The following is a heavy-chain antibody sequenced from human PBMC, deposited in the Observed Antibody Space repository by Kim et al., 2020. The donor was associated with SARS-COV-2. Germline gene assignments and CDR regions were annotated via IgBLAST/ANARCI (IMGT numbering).Heavy chain of an antibody. CDR3: AGGLNSPVYY. CDR1: GFTFTTYA. D-gene: IGHD1-20*01. J-gene: IGHJ4*02. CDR2: IFIGGGNT. V-gene: IGHV3-23*05. Sequence: GGSLRLSCAASGFTFTTYAMKWVRQPPGKGLEWVSTIFIGGGNTFYADSVKGRFTISRDNSKNTLYLQMNSLRAEDTAIYYCAGGLNSPVYYWGQGALVTVSS.